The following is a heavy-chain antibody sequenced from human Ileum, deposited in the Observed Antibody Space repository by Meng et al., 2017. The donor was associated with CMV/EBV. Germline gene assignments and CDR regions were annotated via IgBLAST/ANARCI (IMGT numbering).Heavy chain of an antibody. D-gene: IGHD4-17*01. Sequence: QVQLQWSGPGLVKPSETLSLTCTVSGDFANNFYGRWIRQPAGKGLQWIGRISTSGSDNHNPSLKSRVTMSVDTSKKQFSLKLSSVTAADTAVYYCARSGLRGIYVDYWGQGTLVTVSS. CDR3: ARSGLRGIYVDY. CDR2: ISTSGSD. J-gene: IGHJ4*02. CDR1: GDFANNFY. V-gene: IGHV4-4*07.